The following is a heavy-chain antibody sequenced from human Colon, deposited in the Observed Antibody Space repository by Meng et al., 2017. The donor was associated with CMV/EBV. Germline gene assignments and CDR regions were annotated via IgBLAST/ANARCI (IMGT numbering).Heavy chain of an antibody. Sequence: SHWSSLRPPPGQALECIGYIYYSGGTYYNPSLKSRVTISVDTSKNQFSLKLSSVTAADTAVYYCAREGYCSSTSCYEAEPFDPWGQGTLVTVSS. D-gene: IGHD2-2*01. V-gene: IGHV4-31*02. CDR2: IYYSGGT. J-gene: IGHJ5*02. CDR3: AREGYCSSTSCYEAEPFDP. CDR1: SH.